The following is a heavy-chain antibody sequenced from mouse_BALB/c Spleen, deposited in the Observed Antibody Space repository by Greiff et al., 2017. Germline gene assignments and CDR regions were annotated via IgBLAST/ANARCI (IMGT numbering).Heavy chain of an antibody. J-gene: IGHJ3*01. CDR3: AYYGYGSFAY. V-gene: IGHV5-9-4*01. Sequence: EVQVVESGGGLVKPGGSLKLSCAASGFTFSSYAMSWVRQSPEKRLEWVAEISSGGSYTYYPDTVTGRFTISRDNAKNTLYLEMSSLRSEDTAMYYCAYYGYGSFAYWGQGTLVTVSA. D-gene: IGHD1-2*01. CDR1: GFTFSSYA. CDR2: ISSGGSYT.